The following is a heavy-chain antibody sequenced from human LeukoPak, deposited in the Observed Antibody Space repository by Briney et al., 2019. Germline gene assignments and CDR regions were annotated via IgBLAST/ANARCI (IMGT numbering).Heavy chain of an antibody. J-gene: IGHJ4*02. CDR1: GGSISHYY. CDR3: ARGQKYRNGYTVTELGSGYFDY. Sequence: PSETLSLTCTVSGGSISHYYWTWIRQPPGKGLEWIGYIYYSGSTNYNPSLKSRVTISVDTSKNQFSLKLSSVTAADTAVYYCARGQKYRNGYTVTELGSGYFDYWGQGTLVSVSS. D-gene: IGHD5-18*01. CDR2: IYYSGST. V-gene: IGHV4-59*01.